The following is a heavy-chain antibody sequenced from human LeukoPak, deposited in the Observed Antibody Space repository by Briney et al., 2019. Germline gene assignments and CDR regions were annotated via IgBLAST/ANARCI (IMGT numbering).Heavy chain of an antibody. V-gene: IGHV3-21*01. CDR3: ARGDTAMVTVDYYYGMDV. CDR1: GFTFSSYS. D-gene: IGHD5-18*01. Sequence: GGSLRLSCAASGFTFSSYSMNWVRQAPGKGLEWVSSISSSSSSYIYYADSVKGRFTISRDNAKNSLYLQMNSLRAEDTAVYYCARGDTAMVTVDYYYGMDVWGKGTTVTVSS. CDR2: ISSSSSSYI. J-gene: IGHJ6*04.